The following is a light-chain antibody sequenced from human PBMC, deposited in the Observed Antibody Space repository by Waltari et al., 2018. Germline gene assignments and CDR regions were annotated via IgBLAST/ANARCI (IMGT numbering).Light chain of an antibody. Sequence: QSVLTQPPSASGTPGQRVTISCSGSSSNIESNYVYWYQQLPGTAPKLPLYKNKQRASGVPDRSSGSRAGTAASLAISGLRSEDEADYYCAAWDASLGVLFGGGTKLTVL. J-gene: IGLJ2*01. V-gene: IGLV1-47*01. CDR2: KNK. CDR3: AAWDASLGVL. CDR1: SSNIESNY.